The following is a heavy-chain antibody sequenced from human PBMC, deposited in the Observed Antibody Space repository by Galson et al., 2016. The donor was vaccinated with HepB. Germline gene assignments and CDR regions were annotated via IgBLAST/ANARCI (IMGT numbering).Heavy chain of an antibody. J-gene: IGHJ3*02. CDR3: AREFCIGSSCYSAFDI. CDR1: GASLSSGRYF. Sequence: TLSLTCTVSGASLSSGRYFWNWIRQHPGKGLEWIGYIYDSATSSYNPSLKRRLAMSLDTSKNQFSLHLSSVTAADTAVYYCAREFCIGSSCYSAFDIWGQGKMVTVSS. V-gene: IGHV4-31*03. CDR2: IYDSATS. D-gene: IGHD3-3*01.